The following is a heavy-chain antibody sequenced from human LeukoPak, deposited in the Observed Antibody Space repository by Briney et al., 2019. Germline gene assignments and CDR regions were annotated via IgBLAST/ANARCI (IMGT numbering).Heavy chain of an antibody. CDR2: IIPIFGTA. J-gene: IGHJ4*02. Sequence: SVKVSCKASGGTVSSYAFSWVRQAPGQGLEWMGRIIPIFGTADYAQKFQGRITITTDESTSTAYMELSSLRSEDTAVYYCARDRPGMGFDYWGQGTLVTVSS. V-gene: IGHV1-69*05. CDR1: GGTVSSYA. D-gene: IGHD3-16*01. CDR3: ARDRPGMGFDY.